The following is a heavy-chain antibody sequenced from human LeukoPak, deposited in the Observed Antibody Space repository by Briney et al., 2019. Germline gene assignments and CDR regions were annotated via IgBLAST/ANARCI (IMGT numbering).Heavy chain of an antibody. CDR1: GFTFSSSA. CDR2: IVVGSGNT. CDR3: AAVFFSSTVPYFDH. V-gene: IGHV1-58*02. Sequence: SVKVSCKASGFTFSSSAIQWVRQVRGQRLEWIGWIVVGSGNTNYAQKFQDRVTITKDMSTMAAYMELSSLRSEDTALYYCAAVFFSSTVPYFDHWAQGTLVTVSS. D-gene: IGHD2-2*01. J-gene: IGHJ4*02.